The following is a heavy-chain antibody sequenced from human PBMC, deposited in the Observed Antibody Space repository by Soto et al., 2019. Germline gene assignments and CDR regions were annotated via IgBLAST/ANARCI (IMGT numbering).Heavy chain of an antibody. J-gene: IGHJ4*02. V-gene: IGHV4-31*03. CDR3: AAHPYYDSSGYSETLFDY. CDR1: GGSLRSGGYY. CDR2: IYYSGST. Sequence: SATLSLTCPVSGGSLRSGGYYWRWIRQHPGKGLEWIGYIYYSGSTYYNPSLKSRVTISVDTSKNQFSLKLSSVTAADTAVYYCAAHPYYDSSGYSETLFDYCGQGTLVTVSS. D-gene: IGHD3-22*01.